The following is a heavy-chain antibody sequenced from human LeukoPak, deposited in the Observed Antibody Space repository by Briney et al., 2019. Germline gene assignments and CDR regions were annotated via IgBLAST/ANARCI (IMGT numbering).Heavy chain of an antibody. CDR3: ARSGIVGATIDY. Sequence: GGSLRLSCAASGFTFSSYSMKWVRQAPGKGLEWVSSISSSSSYIYYADSVKGRFTISRDNAKNSLYLQMNSLRAEDTAVYYCARSGIVGATIDYWGQGTLVTVSS. CDR2: ISSSSSYI. J-gene: IGHJ4*02. CDR1: GFTFSSYS. V-gene: IGHV3-21*01. D-gene: IGHD1-26*01.